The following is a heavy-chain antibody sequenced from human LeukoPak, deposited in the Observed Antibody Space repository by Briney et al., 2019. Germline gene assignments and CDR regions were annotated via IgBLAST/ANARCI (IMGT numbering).Heavy chain of an antibody. Sequence: ASVKVSCTSSVYTFITYEIQWVRQAPGQGLEWVGWMRPRYGNTAYAQSFQGRVTITRDTSIDTVYMELSGLRSEDTAVYYCARVGAGEGGIDYWAQGTLITVSS. CDR1: VYTFITYE. CDR3: ARVGAGEGGIDY. D-gene: IGHD3-10*01. J-gene: IGHJ4*02. CDR2: MRPRYGNT. V-gene: IGHV1-8*03.